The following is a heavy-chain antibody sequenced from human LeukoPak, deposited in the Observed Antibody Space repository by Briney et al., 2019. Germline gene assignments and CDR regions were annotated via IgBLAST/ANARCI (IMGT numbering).Heavy chain of an antibody. D-gene: IGHD2-2*01. V-gene: IGHV1-46*01. CDR2: INPSGGST. Sequence: GASVKVSCKASGYTFTSYYMHWVRQAPGQGLEWMGIINPSGGSTSYAQKSQGRVTMTRDTSTSTVYMELSSLRSEDTAVYYCARDEDCSSTSCYAFDYWGQGTLVTVSS. CDR1: GYTFTSYY. J-gene: IGHJ4*02. CDR3: ARDEDCSSTSCYAFDY.